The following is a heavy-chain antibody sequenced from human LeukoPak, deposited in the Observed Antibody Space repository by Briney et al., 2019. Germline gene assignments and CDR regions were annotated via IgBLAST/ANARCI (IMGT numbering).Heavy chain of an antibody. V-gene: IGHV4-59*01. Sequence: SETLSLTCTVSGDSISNYYWSWIRQPPEKGLEWIGYIYYTETATYNPSPNGRVTISVDTSENQYSLRLRFVPAADKAVYYCARTSDYFDRSGYLSRFFDVWGQGTLATVSS. CDR3: ARTSDYFDRSGYLSRFFDV. CDR1: GDSISNYY. CDR2: IYYTETA. D-gene: IGHD3-9*01. J-gene: IGHJ1*01.